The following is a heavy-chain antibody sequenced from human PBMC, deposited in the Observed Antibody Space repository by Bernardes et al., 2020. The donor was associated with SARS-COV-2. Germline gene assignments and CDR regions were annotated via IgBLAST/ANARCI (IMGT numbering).Heavy chain of an antibody. J-gene: IGHJ6*02. CDR3: ATSTPVFCSSTSCLPYYCYYGMDV. V-gene: IGHV1-24*01. CDR1: GYTLTDLS. CDR2: FDPEDGET. Sequence: ASVKVSCKASGYTLTDLSMHWVRQAPGNGLEWLGGFDPEDGETMYAQKFQGRVTMTEDTSTATAYMELSSLRSEDTAVYYCATSTPVFCSSTSCLPYYCYYGMDVWGQGTTVTVSS. D-gene: IGHD2-2*01.